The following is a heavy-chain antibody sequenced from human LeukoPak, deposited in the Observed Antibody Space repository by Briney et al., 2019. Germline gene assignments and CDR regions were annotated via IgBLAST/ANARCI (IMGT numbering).Heavy chain of an antibody. J-gene: IGHJ4*02. Sequence: GESLKISCKGSGYSFASYWIGWVRQMPEKGLEWMGIIYPGDSHTRYSPSFQGQVTISADKSISTAYLQWSSLKASDTAMYYCARHADYVVVVTPPDYWGQGTLVTVSS. D-gene: IGHD3-22*01. CDR3: ARHADYVVVVTPPDY. V-gene: IGHV5-51*01. CDR2: IYPGDSHT. CDR1: GYSFASYW.